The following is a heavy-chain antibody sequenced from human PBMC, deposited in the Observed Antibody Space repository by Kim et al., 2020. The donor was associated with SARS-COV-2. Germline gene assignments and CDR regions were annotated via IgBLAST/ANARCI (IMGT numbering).Heavy chain of an antibody. J-gene: IGHJ4*02. V-gene: IGHV3-21*01. CDR3: ARGSSYFDWLLDY. CDR1: GFTFSSYS. CDR2: ISSSSSYI. Sequence: GGSLRLSCAASGFTFSSYSMNWVRQAPGKGLEWVSSISSSSSYIYYADSVKGRFTISRDNAKNSLYLQMNSLRAEDTAVYYCARGSSYFDWLLDYWGQGTLVTVSS. D-gene: IGHD3-9*01.